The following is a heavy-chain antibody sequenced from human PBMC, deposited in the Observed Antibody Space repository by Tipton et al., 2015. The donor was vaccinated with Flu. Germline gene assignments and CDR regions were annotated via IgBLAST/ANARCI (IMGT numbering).Heavy chain of an antibody. D-gene: IGHD5-18*01. Sequence: QLVQSGAEVKKPGAPVKVSCKASGYTFTGYYMHWVRQAPGQGLEWMGRINPNSGGTNYAQKFQGRVTMTRDTSISTAYMELSRLRSDDTAVYYCARSPEVVGRTAMVLYDYYYGMDVWGQGTTVTVSS. CDR2: INPNSGGT. CDR1: GYTFTGYY. V-gene: IGHV1-2*06. CDR3: ARSPEVVGRTAMVLYDYYYGMDV. J-gene: IGHJ6*02.